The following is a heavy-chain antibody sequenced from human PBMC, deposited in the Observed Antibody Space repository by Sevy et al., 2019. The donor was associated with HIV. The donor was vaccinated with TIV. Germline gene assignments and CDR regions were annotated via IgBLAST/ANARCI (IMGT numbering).Heavy chain of an antibody. D-gene: IGHD2-8*01. J-gene: IGHJ4*02. V-gene: IGHV3-48*01. CDR3: AREGCTKPHDY. Sequence: GGSLRLSCAASGFTFSSYSMNWVRQAPGKGLEWVSYISSGFSTIHYADSVKGRFTISRDNAKNSLYLQMNRLRAEDTAVYYCAREGCTKPHDYWGQGTLVTVSS. CDR2: ISSGFSTI. CDR1: GFTFSSYS.